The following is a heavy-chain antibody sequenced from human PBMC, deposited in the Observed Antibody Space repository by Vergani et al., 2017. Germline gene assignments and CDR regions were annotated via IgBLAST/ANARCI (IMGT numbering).Heavy chain of an antibody. D-gene: IGHD4-17*01. Sequence: QVKLQESGPGLVKPSETLSLTCTVSGASVNHYYWSWIRQPPGKGLEWMGYVSFRRNTLYDPSVKGRMTISLNTSSNQFSLYLTSVTAADTAVYYCARLQGYGDYPGYFDYWGQGTLVTVS. CDR2: VSFRRNT. CDR1: GASVNHYY. V-gene: IGHV4-59*02. J-gene: IGHJ4*02. CDR3: ARLQGYGDYPGYFDY.